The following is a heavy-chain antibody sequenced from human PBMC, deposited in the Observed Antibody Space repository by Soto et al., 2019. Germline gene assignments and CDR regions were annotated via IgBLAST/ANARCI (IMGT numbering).Heavy chain of an antibody. CDR1: GFTFSDYA. D-gene: IGHD5-12*01. V-gene: IGHV3-23*01. Sequence: EVRLLESGGGLVQPGGSLRLSCAVSGFTFSDYAMTWARQAPGKGLEWVSANSGSGDFSFYSDSVKGRFTISRDSSKNTLYLQMDSLRADDTAVYYCAAMVATIYGYFDYWGQGTLVTVSS. CDR3: AAMVATIYGYFDY. CDR2: NSGSGDFS. J-gene: IGHJ4*02.